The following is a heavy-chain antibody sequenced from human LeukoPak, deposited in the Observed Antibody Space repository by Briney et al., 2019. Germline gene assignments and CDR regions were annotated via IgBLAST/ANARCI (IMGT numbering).Heavy chain of an antibody. CDR2: IYCSGST. CDR1: GGSISSYY. D-gene: IGHD2-15*01. Sequence: PSETLSLTCTVSGGSISSYYWSWIRQPPGKGLEWIGYIYCSGSTNYNPSLKSRVTISVDTSKNQFSLKLSSVTAADTAVYYCAREGASGGVLVWGQGTMVTVSS. V-gene: IGHV4-59*01. J-gene: IGHJ3*01. CDR3: AREGASGGVLV.